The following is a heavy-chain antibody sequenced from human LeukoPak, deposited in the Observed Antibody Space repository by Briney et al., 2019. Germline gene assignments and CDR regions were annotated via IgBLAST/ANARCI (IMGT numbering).Heavy chain of an antibody. CDR1: GGTFISYA. CDR2: IIPIFGTA. V-gene: IGHV1-69*06. CDR3: TGYCSSTSCYPVDY. D-gene: IGHD2-2*01. Sequence: GASVTVSCKASGGTFISYAISWVRQPPGQGLEWMGRIIPIFGTANYAQKFQGRVTITADKSTSTAYMELSSLRSEDTAVYYCTGYCSSTSCYPVDYWGQGTLVTVSS. J-gene: IGHJ4*02.